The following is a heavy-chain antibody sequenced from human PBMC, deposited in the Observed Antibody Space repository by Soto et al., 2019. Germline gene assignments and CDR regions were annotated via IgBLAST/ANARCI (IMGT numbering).Heavy chain of an antibody. CDR1: GDSISSVDYF. CDR2: IYKSATT. Sequence: SETLSLTCSVSGDSISSVDYFWAWIRQPPGQALEYIGYIYKSATTYYNPSFESRVAISLDTSKSQFSLNVTSVTAADTAVYFCARGRYCLTGRCFPNWFDSWGQGTLVTVYS. D-gene: IGHD2-15*01. CDR3: ARGRYCLTGRCFPNWFDS. V-gene: IGHV4-30-4*01. J-gene: IGHJ5*01.